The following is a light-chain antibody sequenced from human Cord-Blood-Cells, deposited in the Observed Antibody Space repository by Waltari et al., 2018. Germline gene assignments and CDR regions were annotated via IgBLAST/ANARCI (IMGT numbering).Light chain of an antibody. V-gene: IGLV2-14*01. J-gene: IGLJ1*01. CDR1: SSDVGGYNY. CDR2: DVS. Sequence: QSALTQPASVSGSPGQSITISCTGTSSDVGGYNYVSWYQQHPGKAPKLMIYDVSHRPSGVSNRFSCSKSGNTASLTISGLQAEDEADYYCSSDTSSSYVFGTGTKVTVL. CDR3: SSDTSSSYV.